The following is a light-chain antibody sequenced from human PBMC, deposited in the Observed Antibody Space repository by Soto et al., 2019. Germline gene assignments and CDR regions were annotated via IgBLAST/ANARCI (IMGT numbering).Light chain of an antibody. CDR3: TSYTNIFTYV. CDR2: DVN. CDR1: SSDVGGYNF. J-gene: IGLJ1*01. V-gene: IGLV2-14*03. Sequence: QSVLTQPASVSGSPGQSIAVSCTGTSSDVGGYNFVSWYQHHPGKAPKLIIYDVNNRPSGVSDRFSGSKSGNTASLTISGLQAEDEADYYCTSYTNIFTYVFGAGTKLTVL.